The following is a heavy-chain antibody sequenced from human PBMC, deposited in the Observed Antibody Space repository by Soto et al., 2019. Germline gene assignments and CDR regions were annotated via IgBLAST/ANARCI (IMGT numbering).Heavy chain of an antibody. CDR1: GGTFSSYA. V-gene: IGHV1-69*01. Sequence: QVQLVQSGAEVKKPGSSVKVSCKASGGTFSSYAISWVRQAPGQGLEWMGGIIPIFGTANYAQKFQGRVTITADESTSTAYMELSSLRSEDTAVYYCARVPHPPGSGSYSWYFDLWGRGTLVTVFS. CDR2: IIPIFGTA. CDR3: ARVPHPPGSGSYSWYFDL. J-gene: IGHJ2*01. D-gene: IGHD1-26*01.